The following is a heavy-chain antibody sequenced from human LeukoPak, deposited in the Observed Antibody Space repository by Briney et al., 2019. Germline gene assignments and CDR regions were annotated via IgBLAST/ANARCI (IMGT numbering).Heavy chain of an antibody. J-gene: IGHJ4*02. Sequence: GGSLRLSCAASGFTFSSYEMNWVRQAPGKGLEWVSYISSSGSTIYYADSVKGRFTISRDNAKNSLYLQMNSLRAEDTAVYYCARARSTSCCFGDDYWGQGTLVTVSS. CDR3: ARARSTSCCFGDDY. CDR2: ISSSGSTI. CDR1: GFTFSSYE. V-gene: IGHV3-48*03. D-gene: IGHD2-2*01.